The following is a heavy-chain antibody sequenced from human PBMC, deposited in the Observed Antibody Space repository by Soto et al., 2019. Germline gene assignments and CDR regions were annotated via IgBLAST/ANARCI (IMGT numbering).Heavy chain of an antibody. Sequence: SETLSLTCTVSGGSISSSSYYWGWIRQPPGKGLEWIGSIYYSGSTYYNPSLKSRVTISVDTSKNQFSLKLSSVTAADTAVYYCVRALRHTAMVYPWFEPWGQGTLVTVSS. CDR3: VRALRHTAMVYPWFEP. D-gene: IGHD5-18*01. V-gene: IGHV4-39*01. J-gene: IGHJ5*02. CDR1: GGSISSSSYY. CDR2: IYYSGST.